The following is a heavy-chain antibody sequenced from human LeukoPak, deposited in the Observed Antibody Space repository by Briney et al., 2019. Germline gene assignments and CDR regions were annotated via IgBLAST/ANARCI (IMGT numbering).Heavy chain of an antibody. V-gene: IGHV3-33*01. D-gene: IGHD4-23*01. CDR2: IWSDDRNK. CDR3: ARDYGGDAGLDS. J-gene: IGHJ4*02. Sequence: GGSLRLSCAASGFTFSSYGMHWVRQAPGKGLEWVALIWSDDRNKYYADSVKGQFTIYRDNSKNTLYLQMNSLRAEDTAVYYCARDYGGDAGLDSWGQGTLVTVSS. CDR1: GFTFSSYG.